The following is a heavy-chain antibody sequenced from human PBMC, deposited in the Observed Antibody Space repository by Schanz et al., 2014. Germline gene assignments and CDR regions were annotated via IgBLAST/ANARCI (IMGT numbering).Heavy chain of an antibody. CDR3: ARGGSMVQEINFAY. Sequence: QVHLVQSGAEVKKPGSSVKVSCKASGGTFSSDTFSWVRQAPGQGLEWMGMINPSGGSTTYAQKFQGRVTMARDTSTSTVDMEMSSLRSEDTAVYYCARGGSMVQEINFAYWGQGSLVTVSS. J-gene: IGHJ4*02. CDR1: GGTFSSDT. D-gene: IGHD3-10*01. CDR2: INPSGGST. V-gene: IGHV1-46*03.